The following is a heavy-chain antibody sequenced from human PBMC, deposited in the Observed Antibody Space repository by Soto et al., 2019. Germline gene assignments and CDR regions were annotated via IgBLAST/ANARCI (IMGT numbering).Heavy chain of an antibody. Sequence: GGSLRLSCAASGFTFSSYWMSWVRQAPGKGLEWVANIKQDGSEKYYVDSVKGRFTISRDNAKNSLYLQMNSLRAEDTAVYYCARVSGYDFWSGPSFYYYYYGMDVWGQGTTVTVSS. CDR1: GFTFSSYW. V-gene: IGHV3-7*05. CDR2: IKQDGSEK. D-gene: IGHD3-3*01. CDR3: ARVSGYDFWSGPSFYYYYYGMDV. J-gene: IGHJ6*02.